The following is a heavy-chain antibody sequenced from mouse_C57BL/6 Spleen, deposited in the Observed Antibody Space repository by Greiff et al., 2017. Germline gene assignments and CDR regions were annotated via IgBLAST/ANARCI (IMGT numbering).Heavy chain of an antibody. Sequence: VKLMESGAELVRPGTSVKVSCKASGYAFTNYLIEWVKQRPGQGLEWIGVINPGSGGTNYNEKFKGKATLTADKSSSTAYMQLSSLTSEDTAVYYGARSLDDGYYPGDVWGTGTTVTVSS. J-gene: IGHJ1*03. CDR2: INPGSGGT. CDR3: ARSLDDGYYPGDV. V-gene: IGHV1-54*01. CDR1: GYAFTNYL. D-gene: IGHD2-3*01.